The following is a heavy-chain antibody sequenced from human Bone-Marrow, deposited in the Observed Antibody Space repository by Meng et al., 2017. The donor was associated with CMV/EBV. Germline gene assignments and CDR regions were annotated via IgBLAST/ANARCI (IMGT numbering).Heavy chain of an antibody. V-gene: IGHV1-2*02. Sequence: ASVKVSCKASGYTFTGYYMHWVRQAPGQGLEWMGWINHNSGGTNYAQKFQGRVTMTRDTSISTAYMELSRVRSDDTAVYYCARVNPTRGVDYWGQGTLVTVSS. CDR3: ARVNPTRGVDY. J-gene: IGHJ4*02. CDR2: INHNSGGT. CDR1: GYTFTGYY.